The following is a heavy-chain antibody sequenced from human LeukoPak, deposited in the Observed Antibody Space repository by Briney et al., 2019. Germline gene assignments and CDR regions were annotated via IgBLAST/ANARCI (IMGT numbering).Heavy chain of an antibody. Sequence: ASVKVSCKGSRYTFTGYYMHWVRQAPGQGLEWMGWYNPNSGGTNYAQKFQGRVTMTRDTSISTAYMELSRLRSDDTAVYYCARAREPITMVRGVIPYNWFDPWGQGTLVTVSS. V-gene: IGHV1-2*02. CDR3: ARAREPITMVRGVIPYNWFDP. J-gene: IGHJ5*02. CDR2: YNPNSGGT. CDR1: RYTFTGYY. D-gene: IGHD3-10*01.